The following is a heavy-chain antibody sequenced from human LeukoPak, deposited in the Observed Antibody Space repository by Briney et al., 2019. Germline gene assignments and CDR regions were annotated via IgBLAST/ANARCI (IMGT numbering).Heavy chain of an antibody. Sequence: PSETLSLTCTVSGGSISSYYWSWIRQPPGKGLEWIGYIYYSGSTNYNPSLKSRVTISVDTSKNQFSLKLTSVTAADTAVYYCARVDIVVVPSSKFDLWGRGTLVTVSS. CDR3: ARVDIVVVPSSKFDL. V-gene: IGHV4-59*08. J-gene: IGHJ2*01. D-gene: IGHD2-2*03. CDR2: IYYSGST. CDR1: GGSISSYY.